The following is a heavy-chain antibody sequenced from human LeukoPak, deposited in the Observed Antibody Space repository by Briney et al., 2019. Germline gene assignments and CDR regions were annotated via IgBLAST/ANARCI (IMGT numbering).Heavy chain of an antibody. CDR3: AKGYCRGNSCYDDRGAFDY. Sequence: SETLSLTCTVSGGSISSYYWGWIRLPPGKGLQWIGSIYHSGSTYYNPSLKSRVTISVDTSKNQFSLKLSSVTAADTAVYYCAKGYCRGNSCYDDRGAFDYWGQGTLVTVSS. CDR1: GGSISSYY. D-gene: IGHD2-2*01. V-gene: IGHV4-38-2*02. CDR2: IYHSGST. J-gene: IGHJ4*02.